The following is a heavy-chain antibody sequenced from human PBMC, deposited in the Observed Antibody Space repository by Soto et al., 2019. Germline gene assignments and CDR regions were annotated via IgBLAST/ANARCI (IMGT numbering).Heavy chain of an antibody. J-gene: IGHJ3*02. CDR3: ARGALSVGAKPLHAFDI. Sequence: ASVKVSCKASGYTFTGYYMHWVRQAPGQGLEWMGWINPNSGGTNYAQKFQGWVTMTRDTSISTAYMELSRLRSDDTAVYYCARGALSVGAKPLHAFDIWGQGTMVTVSS. V-gene: IGHV1-2*04. CDR1: GYTFTGYY. D-gene: IGHD1-26*01. CDR2: INPNSGGT.